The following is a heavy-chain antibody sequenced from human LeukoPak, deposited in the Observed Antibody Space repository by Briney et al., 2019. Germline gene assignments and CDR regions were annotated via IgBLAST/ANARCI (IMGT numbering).Heavy chain of an antibody. CDR3: KETGYTSGYDN. V-gene: IGHV3-49*04. CDR2: IRSRTYGGTT. D-gene: IGHD5-18*01. Sequence: GVLRLSCTASGFTFGDYSMNWVRQAPGKGLEWVGFIRSRTYGGTTEYAASVKGRFTISRDDSKSIAYLQMNSLKTEDTAVYYCKETGYTSGYDNWGQGTLVTVSS. CDR1: GFTFGDYS. J-gene: IGHJ4*02.